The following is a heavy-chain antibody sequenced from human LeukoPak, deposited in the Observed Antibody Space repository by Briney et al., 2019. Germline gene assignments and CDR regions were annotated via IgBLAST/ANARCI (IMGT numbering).Heavy chain of an antibody. CDR1: GYTLTELS. Sequence: GASVKVSCKVSGYTLTELSMHWVRQAPGKGLEWMGGFDPEDGETIYVQKFQGRVTMTEDTSTDTAYMELSSLRSEDTAVYYCATDRYYDSSGYTSFDYWGQGTLVTVSS. CDR2: FDPEDGET. D-gene: IGHD3-22*01. CDR3: ATDRYYDSSGYTSFDY. V-gene: IGHV1-24*01. J-gene: IGHJ4*02.